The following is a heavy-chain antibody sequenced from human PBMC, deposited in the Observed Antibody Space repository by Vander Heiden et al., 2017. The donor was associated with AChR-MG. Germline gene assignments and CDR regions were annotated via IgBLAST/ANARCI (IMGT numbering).Heavy chain of an antibody. CDR1: GFTFSSYS. D-gene: IGHD3-9*01. Sequence: EVQLVESGGRLVKPGGSLRPSCAASGFTFSSYSMNWVRDALGKGMEWVSCISSSSSYIYDADSVKGRFTISRDKAKNSLYLQMNSLRSEDTAVYYCARDEILTGYHVYWGQGTLVTVSS. CDR3: ARDEILTGYHVY. J-gene: IGHJ4*02. CDR2: ISSSSSYI. V-gene: IGHV3-21*01.